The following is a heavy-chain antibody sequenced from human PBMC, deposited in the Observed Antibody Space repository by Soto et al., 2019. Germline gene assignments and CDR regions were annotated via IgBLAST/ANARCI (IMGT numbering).Heavy chain of an antibody. V-gene: IGHV1-46*03. CDR1: GYTFTSYY. Sequence: ASVKVSCKASGYTFTSYYMHWVRQAPGQGLEWMGIINPSGGSTSYAQKFQGRVTMTRDTSTSTVYMELSSLRSEDTAVYYCARLGDIVAVPAARPAFDIWGQGTMVTVSS. CDR2: INPSGGST. CDR3: ARLGDIVAVPAARPAFDI. D-gene: IGHD2-2*01. J-gene: IGHJ3*02.